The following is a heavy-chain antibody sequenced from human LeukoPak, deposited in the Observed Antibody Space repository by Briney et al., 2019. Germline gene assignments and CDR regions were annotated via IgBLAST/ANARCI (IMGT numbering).Heavy chain of an antibody. CDR3: ARDSDYYYYMDV. V-gene: IGHV1-69*13. Sequence: ASVKVSCKASGGTFSSYAISWVRQAPGQGLEWMGGIIPIFGTANYAQKFQGRVTITADESTSTAYMELRSLRSDDTAVYYCARDSDYYYYMDVWGKGTTVTVSS. CDR2: IIPIFGTA. CDR1: GGTFSSYA. J-gene: IGHJ6*03. D-gene: IGHD3-10*01.